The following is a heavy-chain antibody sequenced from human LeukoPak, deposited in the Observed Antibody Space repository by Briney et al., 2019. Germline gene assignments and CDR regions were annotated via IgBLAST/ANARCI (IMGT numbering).Heavy chain of an antibody. V-gene: IGHV3-21*01. CDR2: ISSSSSYI. Sequence: GGSLRLPCAASGFTFSSYSMNWVRQAPGKGLEWVSSISSSSSYIYYADSVKGRFTISRDNAKNSLYLQMNSLRAEDTAVYYCAREQQLDYYFDYWGQGTLVTVSS. CDR3: AREQQLDYYFDY. J-gene: IGHJ4*02. D-gene: IGHD6-13*01. CDR1: GFTFSSYS.